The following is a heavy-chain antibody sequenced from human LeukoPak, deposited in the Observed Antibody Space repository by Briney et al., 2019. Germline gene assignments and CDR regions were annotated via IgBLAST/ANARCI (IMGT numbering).Heavy chain of an antibody. CDR3: ARRGRIFGVVIIGYFDY. Sequence: PGGSLRLSCAASGFTFSSYWMNWVRQAPGKGLEWVANIKQDGSEKYYVDSVKGRFTISRDNAKNSLYLQMNSLRAEDTAVYYCARRGRIFGVVIIGYFDYWGQGTLVTVSS. D-gene: IGHD3-3*01. CDR2: IKQDGSEK. J-gene: IGHJ4*02. V-gene: IGHV3-7*05. CDR1: GFTFSSYW.